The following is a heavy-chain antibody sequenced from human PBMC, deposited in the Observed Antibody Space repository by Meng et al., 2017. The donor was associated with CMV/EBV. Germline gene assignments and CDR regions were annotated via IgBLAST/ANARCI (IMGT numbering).Heavy chain of an antibody. CDR2: IYYSGST. CDR3: ARDTMVRGGVWFDP. V-gene: IGHV4-31*02. D-gene: IGHD3-10*01. CDR1: GGSISSGGYY. J-gene: IGHJ5*02. Sequence: SGGSISSGGYYWSWIRQHPGKGLEWIGYIYYSGSTYYKPSLKSRVTISVDTSKNQFSLKLSSVTAADTAVYYCARDTMVRGGVWFDPWGQGTLVTVSS.